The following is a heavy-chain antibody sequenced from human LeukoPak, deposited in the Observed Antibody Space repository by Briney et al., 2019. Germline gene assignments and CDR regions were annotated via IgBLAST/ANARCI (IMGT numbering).Heavy chain of an antibody. D-gene: IGHD3-3*01. J-gene: IGHJ4*02. CDR2: IYYSGST. Sequence: SETLSLTCTVSGGSISSYWWTWIRQPPGKGLEWIGYIYYSGSTNYNPSLKSRVTISVDTSKNQFSLKLSSVTAADTAVYYCARGKSRFLEWSLYYWGQGTLVTVSS. CDR3: ARGKSRFLEWSLYY. V-gene: IGHV4-59*01. CDR1: GGSISSYW.